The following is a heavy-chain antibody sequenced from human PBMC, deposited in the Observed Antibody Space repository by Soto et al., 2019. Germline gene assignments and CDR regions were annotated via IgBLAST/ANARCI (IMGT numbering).Heavy chain of an antibody. D-gene: IGHD5-12*01. CDR2: VSSSGNT. J-gene: IGHJ4*02. Sequence: XATLGLTGTVSGDSLGNYYWFWIRQPVGKGLEWIGRVSSSGNTNANPTLNSRATMSIDTSKNQFSLKLSSVTAADSAVYSCARGIGYYFDSWGQRTLVTVSS. V-gene: IGHV4-4*07. CDR1: GDSLGNYY. CDR3: ARGIGYYFDS.